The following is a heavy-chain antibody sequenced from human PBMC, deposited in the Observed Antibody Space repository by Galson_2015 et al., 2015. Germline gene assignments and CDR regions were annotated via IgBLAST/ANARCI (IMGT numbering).Heavy chain of an antibody. Sequence: PALVKPTQALTLTCTSSGFSLSTSGVGVGWIRQPPGKALEWLALIYWDDEKRYSPSLKSRLTITKNTSKNQVVLTLTNMDPVDTATYYCARSFDISGYYPDFDNWGQGALVTVSS. CDR1: GFSLSTSGVG. V-gene: IGHV2-5*02. J-gene: IGHJ4*02. CDR2: IYWDDEK. CDR3: ARSFDISGYYPDFDN. D-gene: IGHD3-22*01.